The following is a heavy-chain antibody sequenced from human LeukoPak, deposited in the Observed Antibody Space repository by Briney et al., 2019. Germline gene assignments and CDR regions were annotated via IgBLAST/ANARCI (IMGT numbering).Heavy chain of an antibody. CDR1: GYTFTSYG. Sequence: ASVKVSCKASGYTFTSYGISWVRQAPGQGLEWMGWISAYNGNTNYAQKLQGRVTMTTDTSTSTAYMELRSLRSDDTAVYYCARDREYQLLNYMDVWGKGTTVTVSS. J-gene: IGHJ6*03. CDR2: ISAYNGNT. V-gene: IGHV1-18*01. D-gene: IGHD2-2*01. CDR3: ARDREYQLLNYMDV.